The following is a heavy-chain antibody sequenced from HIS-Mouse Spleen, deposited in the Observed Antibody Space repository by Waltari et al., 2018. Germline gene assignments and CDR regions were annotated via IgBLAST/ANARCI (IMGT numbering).Heavy chain of an antibody. Sequence: QVQLVQSGAEVKKPGASVKVSCKASGYTFTGYYMHWVRQAPGEGLEWLGGINPNRGGTNYEQKFQGRSTRTRDTPISTAYRGRSRLRSDDTAVYYCGGGWGWGDYWGQGTLVTVSS. CDR2: INPNRGGT. V-gene: IGHV1-2*02. CDR1: GYTFTGYY. J-gene: IGHJ4*02. D-gene: IGHD7-27*01. CDR3: GGGWGWGDY.